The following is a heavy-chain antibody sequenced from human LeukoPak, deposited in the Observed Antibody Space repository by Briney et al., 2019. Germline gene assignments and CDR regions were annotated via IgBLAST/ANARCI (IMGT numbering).Heavy chain of an antibody. V-gene: IGHV3-7*01. CDR2: IAHDGSEK. CDR1: AFSFSDNW. D-gene: IGHD1-26*01. Sequence: GGSLRLSCVASAFSFSDNWMGWVRQAPEKGLEWVANIAHDGSEKKYVDSVKGHFTISRDNAKNTLYLQMNSLRVEDTGVYYCARPSQYSGSYFDSWGQGTLVTVSS. CDR3: ARPSQYSGSYFDS. J-gene: IGHJ4*02.